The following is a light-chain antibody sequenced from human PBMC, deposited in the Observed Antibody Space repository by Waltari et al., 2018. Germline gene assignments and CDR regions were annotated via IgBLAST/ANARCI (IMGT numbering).Light chain of an antibody. CDR2: HAS. CDR1: QSSTKY. Sequence: SCRASQSSTKYLACSQQNPVQAPRLLIYHASSRAAGIPDRFSGSGSGTDFSLTISRLEPEDFAVYYCQHYESLPVTFGQGTKVEIK. V-gene: IGKV3-20*01. CDR3: QHYESLPVT. J-gene: IGKJ1*01.